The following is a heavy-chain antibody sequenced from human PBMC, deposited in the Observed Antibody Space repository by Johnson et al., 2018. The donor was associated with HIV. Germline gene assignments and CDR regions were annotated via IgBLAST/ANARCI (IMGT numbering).Heavy chain of an antibody. D-gene: IGHD2-21*01. V-gene: IGHV3-7*05. CDR3: VRDDGSDFEAFDI. J-gene: IGHJ3*02. CDR2: IKQDGSEK. Sequence: VQFVESGGGLVQPGGSLRLSCAASGFTFTNFWISWVRQAPGKGLEWVADIKQDGSEKYYLDPVKGRFTISRDNARKSLYLQMNNLRAEDTAVYYCVRDDGSDFEAFDIWGLGTMVTVSS. CDR1: GFTFTNFW.